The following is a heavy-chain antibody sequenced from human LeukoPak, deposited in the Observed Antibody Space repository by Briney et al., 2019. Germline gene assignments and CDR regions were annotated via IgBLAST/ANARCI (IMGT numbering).Heavy chain of an antibody. CDR3: VQTTGWPGFDY. V-gene: IGHV4-4*09. J-gene: IGHJ4*02. CDR1: GVSISRFY. Sequence: PSETLSLTCTTSGVSISRFYWSWVRQPPGKGLEWIGNIYSGVPTYFNPSLKSRVVISVDTSKNQFSLNLTSVTAADTAMYYCVQTTGWPGFDYWGQGILVAVSS. D-gene: IGHD1-1*01. CDR2: IYSGVPT.